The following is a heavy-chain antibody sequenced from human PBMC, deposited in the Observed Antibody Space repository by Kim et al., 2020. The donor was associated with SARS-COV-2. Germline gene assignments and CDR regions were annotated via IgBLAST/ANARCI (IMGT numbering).Heavy chain of an antibody. D-gene: IGHD2-21*02. CDR2: ISGSGGST. J-gene: IGHJ6*02. Sequence: GGSLRLSCAASGFTFSSYAMSWVRQAPGKGLEWVSAISGSGGSTYYADSVKGRFTISRDNSKNTLYLQMNSLRDEDTAVYYCAKAGDGGGDYLSRFIYYGMDVWGQGTTVTVSS. V-gene: IGHV3-23*01. CDR1: GFTFSSYA. CDR3: AKAGDGGGDYLSRFIYYGMDV.